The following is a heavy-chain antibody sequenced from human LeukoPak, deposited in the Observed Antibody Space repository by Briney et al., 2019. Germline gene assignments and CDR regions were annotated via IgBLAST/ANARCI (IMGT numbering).Heavy chain of an antibody. CDR1: GFTFSSYG. CDR2: IRYDGSNK. V-gene: IGHV3-30*02. D-gene: IGHD2-15*01. CDR3: AKEGGGRIKENFDY. Sequence: PGGSLRLSCAASGFTFSSYGMHWVRQAPGKGLEWVAFIRYDGSNKYYADSVKGRFTISRDNSKNTLYLQMNSLRAEDTAVYYCAKEGGGRIKENFDYWGQGTLVTVSS. J-gene: IGHJ4*02.